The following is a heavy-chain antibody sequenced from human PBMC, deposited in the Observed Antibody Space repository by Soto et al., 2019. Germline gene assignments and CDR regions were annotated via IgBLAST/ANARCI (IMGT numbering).Heavy chain of an antibody. CDR2: IIPTIGTA. D-gene: IGHD3-10*01. CDR1: GGSFSTYV. V-gene: IGHV1-69*05. CDR3: ARGTERWRALTWSDP. J-gene: IGHJ5*02. Sequence: QVQLVQSGAEVKKPGSSVKVSCKSSGGSFSTYVFTWVRQAPGQGFEWMGGIIPTIGTATYSQKFQGRVTXTXXXLXSTVYMELHSLKSEDSGIYYCARGTERWRALTWSDPWGQGTPVTVSS.